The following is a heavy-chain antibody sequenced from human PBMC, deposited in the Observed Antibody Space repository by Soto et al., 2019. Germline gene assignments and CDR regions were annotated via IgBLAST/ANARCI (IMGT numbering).Heavy chain of an antibody. CDR2: ISSNGVTT. V-gene: IGHV3-23*01. J-gene: IGHJ2*01. CDR3: AKDKYTDSVRKVWFFDF. CDR1: GFTFSKYA. Sequence: EVQLLESGGGLVKPGRSLRLSCAASGFTFSKYAMTWVRQAPGRGLEWVSSISSNGVTTDYADSVKGRFTIARDNSRNTLSLQMDSLSADDAALYYCAKDKYTDSVRKVWFFDFWGRGTLVTVSS. D-gene: IGHD1-1*01.